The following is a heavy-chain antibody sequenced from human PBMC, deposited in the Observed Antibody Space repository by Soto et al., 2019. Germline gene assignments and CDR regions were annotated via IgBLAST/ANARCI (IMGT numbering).Heavy chain of an antibody. D-gene: IGHD7-27*01. CDR2: IYYSGST. V-gene: IGHV4-30-4*01. J-gene: IGHJ4*02. Sequence: SETLSLTCSVSGGSISSGDYYWNWIRQPPGKGLEWIGHIYYSGSTYYNSSLKSRVTISLDTSKNQFSLKLSSVTAADTAVYYCAKDARPDGHWDFDYWGQGTLVTVSS. CDR3: AKDARPDGHWDFDY. CDR1: GGSISSGDYY.